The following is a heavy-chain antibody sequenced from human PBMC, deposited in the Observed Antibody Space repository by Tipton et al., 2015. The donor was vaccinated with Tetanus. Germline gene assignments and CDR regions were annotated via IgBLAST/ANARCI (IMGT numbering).Heavy chain of an antibody. D-gene: IGHD6-13*01. CDR1: GGSISSYY. J-gene: IGHJ4*02. CDR3: ARPTGYSSSFDY. V-gene: IGHV4-59*12. Sequence: TLSLTCTVSGGSISSYYWSWIRQPPGKGLEWIGYIYYSGSTNYNPSLKSRVTISVDTSKNQFSLKLSSVTAADTAVYYCARPTGYSSSFDYWGQGTLVTVSS. CDR2: IYYSGST.